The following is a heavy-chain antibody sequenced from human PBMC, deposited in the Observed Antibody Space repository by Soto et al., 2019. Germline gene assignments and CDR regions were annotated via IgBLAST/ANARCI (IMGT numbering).Heavy chain of an antibody. V-gene: IGHV1-18*01. CDR3: AREGYCSGGACALYFHDYFGMDV. Sequence: VXSVKVSCKASVYTITRDGISWVRQDPGQGLEWMGWISADNENTNYAQRFQGRVTMTTDTSTSTVYMELRSLTSDDTAVYYCAREGYCSGGACALYFHDYFGMDVWGQGTTVTVYS. J-gene: IGHJ6*02. CDR2: ISADNENT. CDR1: VYTITRDG. D-gene: IGHD2-15*01.